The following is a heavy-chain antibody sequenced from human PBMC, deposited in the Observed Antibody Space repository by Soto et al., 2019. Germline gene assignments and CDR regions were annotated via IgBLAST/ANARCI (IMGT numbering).Heavy chain of an antibody. D-gene: IGHD6-6*01. J-gene: IGHJ6*03. CDR3: ARLGSHSSSSLPYYYYYMDV. V-gene: IGHV1-3*01. CDR1: GYTFTSYA. Sequence: ASVKVCCKASGYTFTSYAMQWVRQAPGQRLEWMGWINAGNGNTKYSQKFQGRVTITRDTSASTAYMELSSLRSEDTAVYYCARLGSHSSSSLPYYYYYMDVWGKGTTVTVSS. CDR2: INAGNGNT.